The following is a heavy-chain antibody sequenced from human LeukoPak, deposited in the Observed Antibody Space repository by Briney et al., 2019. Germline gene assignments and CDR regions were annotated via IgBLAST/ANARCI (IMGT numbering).Heavy chain of an antibody. CDR1: GYIFSHFY. V-gene: IGHV1-46*01. J-gene: IGHJ4*02. Sequence: ASVKVSCKGSGYIFSHFYMHWGRQAPGQGLEWMGIINPSGDSTNYAQKFQGRVTMTRDTSTNTLYMELSSLRSEDTAVYYCPRDLRQEAPFASLGQGTLVTVSS. CDR2: INPSGDST. CDR3: PRDLRQEAPFAS.